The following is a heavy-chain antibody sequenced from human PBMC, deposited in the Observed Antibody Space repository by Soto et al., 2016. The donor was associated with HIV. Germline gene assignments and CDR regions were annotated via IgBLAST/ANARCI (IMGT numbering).Heavy chain of an antibody. Sequence: QVQLVQSGAEVKKPGASVKVSCKASGYTFTGYYMHWVRQAPGQGLEWMGWINPNSGGTNYAQKFQGRVTMTRDTSISTAYMELSRLRSDDTAVYYCARVRCSSTPXNWFDPWGQGTLVTVSS. D-gene: IGHD2-2*01. CDR2: INPNSGGT. CDR3: ARVRCSSTPXNWFDP. V-gene: IGHV1-2*02. CDR1: GYTFTGYY. J-gene: IGHJ5*02.